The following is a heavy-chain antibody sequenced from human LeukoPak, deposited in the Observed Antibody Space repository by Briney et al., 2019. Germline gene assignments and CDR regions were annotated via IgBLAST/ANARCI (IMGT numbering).Heavy chain of an antibody. V-gene: IGHV3-33*01. J-gene: IGHJ6*02. CDR3: ARDLPPYYYDSSGYYGMDV. CDR1: GFTFSSYG. CDR2: IWYDGSNK. Sequence: GGSLRLSCAASGFTFSSYGMHWVRQAPGKGLEWVAVIWYDGSNKYYADTVKDRFTISRDNSKTTLYLKMNSLRAEDRAVYYCARDLPPYYYDSSGYYGMDVWGQGTTVTVSS. D-gene: IGHD3-22*01.